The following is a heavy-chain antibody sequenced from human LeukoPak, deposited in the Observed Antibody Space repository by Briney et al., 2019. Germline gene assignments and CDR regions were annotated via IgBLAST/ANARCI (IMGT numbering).Heavy chain of an antibody. CDR1: GGSFSGYY. V-gene: IGHV4-34*01. J-gene: IGHJ4*02. CDR2: INHSGST. CDR3: ARTGTPSSWYAPPSYVDY. D-gene: IGHD6-13*01. Sequence: SETLSLTCAVYGGSFSGYYWSWIRQPPGKGLEWIGEINHSGSTNYSPSLKSRVTISVDTSKNQFSLKLSSVTAADTAVYYCARTGTPSSWYAPPSYVDYWGQGTLVTVSS.